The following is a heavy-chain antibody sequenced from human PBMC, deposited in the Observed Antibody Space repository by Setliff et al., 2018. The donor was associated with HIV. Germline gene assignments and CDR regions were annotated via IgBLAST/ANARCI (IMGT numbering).Heavy chain of an antibody. J-gene: IGHJ6*02. CDR2: INTDGSST. D-gene: IGHD3-10*01. Sequence: PGGSLRLSCAASGFSFSSYWMHWVRQAPGKGLVWVSRINTDGSSTGYADSVKGRFTISRDNAKNTLYLQMNSLRAEDTAVYYCARGVRGVVNGMDVWGQGTTVTVSS. V-gene: IGHV3-74*01. CDR1: GFSFSSYW. CDR3: ARGVRGVVNGMDV.